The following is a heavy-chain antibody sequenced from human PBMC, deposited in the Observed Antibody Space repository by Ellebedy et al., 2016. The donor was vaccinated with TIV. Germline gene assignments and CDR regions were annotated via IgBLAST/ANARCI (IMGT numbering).Heavy chain of an antibody. Sequence: SETLSLXXTVSGGSISGYYWSSTRQSPGMGLEWIGYIHYRGNTDYNPSLKSRVSISVDTSQNQFSLKLTSVTAADTAIYYCTRDRVGTTDVWGQGTLVTVSS. V-gene: IGHV4-59*01. D-gene: IGHD1-26*01. CDR2: IHYRGNT. CDR3: TRDRVGTTDV. CDR1: GGSISGYY. J-gene: IGHJ4*02.